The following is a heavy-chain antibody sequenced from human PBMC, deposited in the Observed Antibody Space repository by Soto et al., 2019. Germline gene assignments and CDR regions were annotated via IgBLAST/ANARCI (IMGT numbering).Heavy chain of an antibody. CDR1: GGSVSSTSYY. Sequence: PSETLCLTWTVSGGSVSSTSYYWGWVRQPPGKGLEWIGYIYFSGSTNYNPSLKSRVTISVDTSKNQFSLKLSSVTAADTAVYYCARESVAAAGLYYYYYGMDVWGQGTTVNVSS. D-gene: IGHD6-13*01. V-gene: IGHV4-61*01. J-gene: IGHJ6*02. CDR3: ARESVAAAGLYYYYYGMDV. CDR2: IYFSGST.